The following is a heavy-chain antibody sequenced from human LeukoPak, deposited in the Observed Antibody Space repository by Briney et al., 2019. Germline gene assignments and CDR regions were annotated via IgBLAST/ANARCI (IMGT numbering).Heavy chain of an antibody. CDR3: TRLRSVTTGGYYYFMDV. Sequence: GGSLRLSCAASDFTFSDSAIHWVRQAPGKGLEWVGRIRSKANGYATSYGASAKGRLTISRDDSKNTADLQMSDLRTEDTAVYYCTRLRSVTTGGYYYFMDVWGKGTTVIVSS. CDR1: DFTFSDSA. J-gene: IGHJ6*03. V-gene: IGHV3-73*01. D-gene: IGHD1-1*01. CDR2: IRSKANGYAT.